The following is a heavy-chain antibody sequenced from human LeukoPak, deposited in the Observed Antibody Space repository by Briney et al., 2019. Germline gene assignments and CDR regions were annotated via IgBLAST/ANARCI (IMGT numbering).Heavy chain of an antibody. Sequence: SETLSLTCTVSGGSISSYYWSWIWQTPGKGLEWIGYIYYSGSTNYNPSLKSRVTISVDTSKTQFSLKLSSVTAADTAVYYCARGVKIEYSSSSRNWYFDLWGRGTLVTVSS. J-gene: IGHJ2*01. V-gene: IGHV4-59*08. CDR3: ARGVKIEYSSSSRNWYFDL. CDR2: IYYSGST. D-gene: IGHD6-6*01. CDR1: GGSISSYY.